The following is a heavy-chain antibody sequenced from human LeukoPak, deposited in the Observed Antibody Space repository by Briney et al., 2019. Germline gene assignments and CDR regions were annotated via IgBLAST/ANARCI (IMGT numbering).Heavy chain of an antibody. CDR1: GFTFSSYA. CDR3: AKVHRGYGYGYPQGDY. CDR2: ISGSGGST. D-gene: IGHD5-18*01. Sequence: GGSLRLSCAASGFTFSSYAMSWVRQAPGKGLEWVSAISGSGGSTYYADSVKGRFTISRDNSKNTLYLQMNSLRAEDTAVYYCAKVHRGYGYGYPQGDYWGQGTLVTVSS. J-gene: IGHJ4*02. V-gene: IGHV3-23*01.